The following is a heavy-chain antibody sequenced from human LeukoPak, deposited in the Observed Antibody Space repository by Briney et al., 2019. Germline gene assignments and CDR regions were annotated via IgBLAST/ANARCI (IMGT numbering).Heavy chain of an antibody. V-gene: IGHV3-23*01. Sequence: GGSLRLSCAASGFTFSSYAMSWVRQAPGKGLDWVSAISGSGGSTYYADSVKGRFTISRDNSKNTLYLQMNSLRAEDTAVYYCAKDIVVVVAANRPRAQPPDYWGQGTLVTVSS. D-gene: IGHD2-15*01. CDR3: AKDIVVVVAANRPRAQPPDY. CDR2: ISGSGGST. J-gene: IGHJ4*02. CDR1: GFTFSSYA.